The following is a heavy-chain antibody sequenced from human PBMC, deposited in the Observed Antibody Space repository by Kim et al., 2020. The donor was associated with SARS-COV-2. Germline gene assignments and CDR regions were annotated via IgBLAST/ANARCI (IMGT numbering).Heavy chain of an antibody. CDR3: ARHGVYCSSTSCQIKDDAFDI. V-gene: IGHV4-39*01. J-gene: IGHJ3*02. CDR1: GGSISSSSYY. Sequence: SETLSLTCTVSGGSISSSSYYWGWIRQPPGKGLEWIGSIYYSGSTYYNPSLKSRVTISVDTSKNQFSLKLSSVTAADTAVYYCARHGVYCSSTSCQIKDDAFDIWGQGTMVTVSS. D-gene: IGHD2-2*01. CDR2: IYYSGST.